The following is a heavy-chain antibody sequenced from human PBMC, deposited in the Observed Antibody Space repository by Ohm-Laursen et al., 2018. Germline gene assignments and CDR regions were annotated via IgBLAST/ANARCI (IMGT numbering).Heavy chain of an antibody. V-gene: IGHV1-69*04. Sequence: SSVKVSCKASGGTFSSYAISWVRQAPGQGLEWMGRIIPILGIANYAQKFQGRVTITADKSTSTAYMELSSLRSEDTAVYYCASLNSGSYSDYWGQGTLVTVSS. D-gene: IGHD1-26*01. CDR2: IIPILGIA. CDR1: GGTFSSYA. J-gene: IGHJ4*02. CDR3: ASLNSGSYSDY.